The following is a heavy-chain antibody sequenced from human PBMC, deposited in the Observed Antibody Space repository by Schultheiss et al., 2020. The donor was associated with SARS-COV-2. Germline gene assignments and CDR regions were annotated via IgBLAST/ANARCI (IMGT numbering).Heavy chain of an antibody. CDR2: ISYDGSNK. V-gene: IGHV3-30*18. Sequence: GGSLRLSCAASGFTFSSYGMHWVRQAPGKGLEWVAVISYDGSNKYYADSVKGRFTISRDNAKNSLYLQMNSLRAEDTAVYYCAKDLVRQSTTGTTSGNYWGQGTLVTVSS. D-gene: IGHD1-1*01. CDR3: AKDLVRQSTTGTTSGNY. CDR1: GFTFSSYG. J-gene: IGHJ4*02.